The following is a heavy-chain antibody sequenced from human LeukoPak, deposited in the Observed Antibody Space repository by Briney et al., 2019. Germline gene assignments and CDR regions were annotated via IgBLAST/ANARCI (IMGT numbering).Heavy chain of an antibody. CDR2: IYSDGTI. D-gene: IGHD3-10*01. CDR3: ARERSYYYYYMDV. Sequence: GGSLRLSCAASGFTVFSNYMSWVRQAPGKGLEWVSVIYSDGTIYYADSVQGRFTISRDNSKNTVYLQMKSLRAEDTAVYFCARERSYYYYYMDVWGKGTTVTVSS. J-gene: IGHJ6*03. CDR1: GFTVFSNY. V-gene: IGHV3-53*01.